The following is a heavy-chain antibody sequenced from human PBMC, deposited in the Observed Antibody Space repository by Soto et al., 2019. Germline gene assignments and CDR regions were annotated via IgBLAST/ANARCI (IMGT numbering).Heavy chain of an antibody. CDR1: GFTFSSYG. CDR3: ARDQGDSSGPVDY. Sequence: GGSLRLSCAASGFTFSSYGMHWVRQAPGKGLEWVAVIWYDGSNKYYADSVKGRFAISRDNSKNTLYLQMNSLRAEDTAVYYCARDQGDSSGPVDYWGQGTLVTVSS. D-gene: IGHD3-22*01. V-gene: IGHV3-33*01. CDR2: IWYDGSNK. J-gene: IGHJ4*02.